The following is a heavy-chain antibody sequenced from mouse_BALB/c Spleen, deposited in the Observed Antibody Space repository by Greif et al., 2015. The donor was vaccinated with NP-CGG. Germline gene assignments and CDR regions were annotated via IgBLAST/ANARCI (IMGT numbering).Heavy chain of an antibody. D-gene: IGHD2-1*01. V-gene: IGHV14-4*02. CDR3: HGNVFAD. Sequence: EVMLVESGAELVRSGDSVKLSCTASGFNIKDYYMHWVKQRPELGLEWIGWIDPENGDTEYAPRFQGKATMTADTSSNTAYLHVSSLSPVDTSVYCCHGNVFADWCQGTLVTVSA. CDR1: GFNIKDYY. J-gene: IGHJ3*01. CDR2: IDPENGDT.